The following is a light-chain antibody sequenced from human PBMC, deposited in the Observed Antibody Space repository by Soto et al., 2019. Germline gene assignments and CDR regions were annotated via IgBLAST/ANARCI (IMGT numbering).Light chain of an antibody. J-gene: IGKJ1*01. CDR1: QSVSSN. V-gene: IGKV3-15*01. CDR3: QQYNNWLVRT. CDR2: GAS. Sequence: EIVMTQSPATLSVSPGERATLSCRASQSVSSNLAWYQQKPGQAPRLLIYGASTRATGIPARFSGSGSGTEFTLTISSLQSEDFAVYHCQQYNNWLVRTFGQGTKVEIK.